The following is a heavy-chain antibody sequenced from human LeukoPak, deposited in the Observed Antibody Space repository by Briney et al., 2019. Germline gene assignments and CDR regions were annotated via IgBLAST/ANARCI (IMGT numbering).Heavy chain of an antibody. CDR2: ISSSSSYI. D-gene: IGHD6-6*01. CDR1: GFTFSSYS. J-gene: IGHJ4*02. CDR3: ARAWGGIAARPSDY. V-gene: IGHV3-21*01. Sequence: PGGSLRLSCAASGFTFSSYSMNWVRQAPGKGLEWVSSISSSSSYIYYADSVKGRFTISRDNAKNSLYLQMNSLRAEDTAVYYCARAWGGIAARPSDYWGQGTLVTVSS.